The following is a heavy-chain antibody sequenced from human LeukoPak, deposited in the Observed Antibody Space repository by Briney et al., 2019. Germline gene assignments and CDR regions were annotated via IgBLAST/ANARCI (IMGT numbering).Heavy chain of an antibody. CDR1: GFTFSYYD. V-gene: IGHV3-23*01. D-gene: IGHD2-2*01. CDR3: AKRGNPAVGHHYLDV. Sequence: GGSLRLSCAASGFTFSYYDMSWVRQAPGEGLEWVASITLSGGSTFYADSVKGRFTISRDNSKNTLYLQMNSLSAEDTAVYYCAKRGNPAVGHHYLDVWGKGTTVSVSS. J-gene: IGHJ6*03. CDR2: ITLSGGST.